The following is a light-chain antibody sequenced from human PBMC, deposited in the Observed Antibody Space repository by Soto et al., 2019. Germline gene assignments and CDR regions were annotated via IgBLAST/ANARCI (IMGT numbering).Light chain of an antibody. Sequence: IVLTQAPGTLSFSPGEIATLSCRASQSVSSSYLALYQHKPCQSPRLLIYGASSRATGIPDRFSGSGSGTEFTLTISSLQSEDFAVYYCQQRHMWPITFGQGTRLENK. V-gene: IGKV3D-20*02. CDR3: QQRHMWPIT. CDR2: GAS. CDR1: QSVSSSY. J-gene: IGKJ5*01.